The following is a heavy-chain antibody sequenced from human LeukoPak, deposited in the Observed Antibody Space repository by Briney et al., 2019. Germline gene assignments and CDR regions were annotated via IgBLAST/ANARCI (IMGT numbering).Heavy chain of an antibody. CDR2: ISYDGSNK. CDR3: ANLYGAGSISFDI. CDR1: GFTFSSYG. D-gene: IGHD3-10*01. V-gene: IGHV3-30*18. J-gene: IGHJ3*02. Sequence: HPGGSLRLSCAASGFTFSSYGMHWVRQAPGKGLEWVAVISYDGSNKYYADSVKGRFTISRDNSKNTLYLQMNSLRAEDTAVYYCANLYGAGSISFDIWGQGTMVTVSS.